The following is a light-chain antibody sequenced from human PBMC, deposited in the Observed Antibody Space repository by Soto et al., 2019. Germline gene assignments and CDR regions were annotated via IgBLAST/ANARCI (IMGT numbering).Light chain of an antibody. CDR2: GAS. V-gene: IGKV3-20*01. CDR3: QQYGGWPRT. CDR1: QSVSSSY. Sequence: EIVLTQSPGTLSLSPGERATLSCRASQSVSSSYLAWYQQKPGQAPRLLIYGASSRATGIPDRFSGSGSGTDFTLTISSLQSEDFATYYCQQYGGWPRTFGQGSRVEIK. J-gene: IGKJ1*01.